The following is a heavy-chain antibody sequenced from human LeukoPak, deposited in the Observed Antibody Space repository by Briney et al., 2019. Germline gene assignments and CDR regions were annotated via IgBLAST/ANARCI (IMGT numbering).Heavy chain of an antibody. CDR2: ISGSGGST. J-gene: IGHJ6*03. V-gene: IGHV3-23*01. D-gene: IGHD3-9*01. CDR3: AKVGGYDILTGYPPYYYYYMDV. CDR1: GFTFSSYA. Sequence: GGSLRLSCAASGFTFSSYAMSWVRQAPGKGPEWVSAISGSGGSTYYADSVKGRFTISRDNSKNTLYLQMNSLRAEDTAVYYCAKVGGYDILTGYPPYYYYYMDVWGKGTTVTVSS.